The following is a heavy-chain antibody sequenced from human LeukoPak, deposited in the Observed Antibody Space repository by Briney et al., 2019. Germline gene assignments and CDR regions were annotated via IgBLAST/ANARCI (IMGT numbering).Heavy chain of an antibody. D-gene: IGHD2-2*03. J-gene: IGHJ4*02. Sequence: GGSLRLSCAASGFTFSSYAIHWVRQAPGKGLEWVALISYDGSTKYSTDSVKGRFTISRDNSKNTLYLQMNSLRDEDTAVYYCAKDTGWILFDDWGQGTLVTVSS. CDR3: AKDTGWILFDD. V-gene: IGHV3-30*04. CDR1: GFTFSSYA. CDR2: ISYDGSTK.